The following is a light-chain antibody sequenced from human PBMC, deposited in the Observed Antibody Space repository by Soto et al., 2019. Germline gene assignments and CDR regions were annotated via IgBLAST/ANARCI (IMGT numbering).Light chain of an antibody. CDR3: SSHTTSSTLYYV. CDR2: DVS. J-gene: IGLJ1*01. V-gene: IGLV2-14*03. Sequence: QSALTQPASVSGSPGQSITISCTGTSRDVGGYNYVSWYQQHPGKAPKVMIYDVSHRPSGVSNRFSGSKSGNTASLTISGLQPEDEPDYYCSSHTTSSTLYYVFGTGTKVTVL. CDR1: SRDVGGYNY.